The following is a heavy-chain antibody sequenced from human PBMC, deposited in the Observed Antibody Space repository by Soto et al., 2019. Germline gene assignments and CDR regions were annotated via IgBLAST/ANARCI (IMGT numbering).Heavy chain of an antibody. CDR1: GFNFSSYW. CDR2: INQDGNED. CDR3: ARTGDGHHDFLDY. D-gene: IGHD1-1*01. J-gene: IGHJ4*02. Sequence: VHLEESGGGLVQPGGSLRLSCAASGFNFSSYWMNWVRQAPGKGLEWVASINQDGNEDNHPDSVKGRFTSSRDNAKNSLYLQMNNLRVDDTDVYYCARTGDGHHDFLDYWGQGALVSVSS. V-gene: IGHV3-7*01.